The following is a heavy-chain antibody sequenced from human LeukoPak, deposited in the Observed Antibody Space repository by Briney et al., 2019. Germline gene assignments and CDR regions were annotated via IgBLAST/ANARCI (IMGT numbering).Heavy chain of an antibody. D-gene: IGHD5-24*01. V-gene: IGHV5-51*01. Sequence: GESLKISCKGSGYSFTTYWIGWVRQMPGKGLEWMGLIYPGDSDPRYSPSFQGQVTISADKSISTAYLQWSSLKASDTAMYYCARSPRDGYHDAFDIWGQGTMVTVSS. CDR1: GYSFTTYW. CDR2: IYPGDSDP. J-gene: IGHJ3*02. CDR3: ARSPRDGYHDAFDI.